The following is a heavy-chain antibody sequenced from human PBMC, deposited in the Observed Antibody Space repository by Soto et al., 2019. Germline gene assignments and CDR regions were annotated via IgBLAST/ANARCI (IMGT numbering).Heavy chain of an antibody. CDR3: ARGTTVTTTPTYYYMDV. CDR1: GYTFSSYA. CDR2: ISPYNGNT. Sequence: QVQLEQSGVEVKKPGASVKVSCKASGYTFSSYAISWVRQAPGHGLEWMGWISPYNGNTKYAQQLQGRVTMTTDTSTTTAYMELRSLRFDDTAVYYCARGTTVTTTPTYYYMDVWGKGTTVIVSS. D-gene: IGHD4-4*01. V-gene: IGHV1-18*01. J-gene: IGHJ6*03.